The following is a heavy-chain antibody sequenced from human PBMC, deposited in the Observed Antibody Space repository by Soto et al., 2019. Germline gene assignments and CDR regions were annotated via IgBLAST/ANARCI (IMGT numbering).Heavy chain of an antibody. CDR3: ARDREWLNNWFDP. CDR2: ISAYNGNT. J-gene: IGHJ5*02. Sequence: ASVKVSCKASGYTFTSYAMHWVRQAPGQRLEWMGWISAYNGNTNYAQKLQGRVTMTTDTSTSTAYMELRSLRSDDTAVYYCARDREWLNNWFDPWGQGTLVTVSS. CDR1: GYTFTSYA. V-gene: IGHV1-18*01. D-gene: IGHD5-12*01.